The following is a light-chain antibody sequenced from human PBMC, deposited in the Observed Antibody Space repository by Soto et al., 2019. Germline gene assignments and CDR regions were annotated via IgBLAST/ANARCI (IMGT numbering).Light chain of an antibody. V-gene: IGKV1-17*01. CDR3: RQHNSFPIT. J-gene: IGKJ5*01. Sequence: DIQLTQSPLSLSASVGDRVTITCRASQGIRNYLVWYQQKAGKAPKSLIYAASTLQTGVPSRFSGSGSGTEFTLTISSLQPEDSATYYCRQHNSFPITFGQGTRLEIK. CDR2: AAS. CDR1: QGIRNY.